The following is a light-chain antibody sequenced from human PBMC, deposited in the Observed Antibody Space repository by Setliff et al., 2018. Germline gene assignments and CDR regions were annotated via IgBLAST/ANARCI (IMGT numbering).Light chain of an antibody. V-gene: IGLV1-44*01. CDR3: SAWDDSLNAGV. CDR1: SANIGRRT. Sequence: QSVLTQPPSASGTPGQLVTISCSGGSANIGRRTVNWYQQVPGMAPKLLIYSQNQRPSGVPDRFSASKSGTSASLAISGLQSDDEADYYCSAWDDSLNAGVFGTGTKV. J-gene: IGLJ1*01. CDR2: SQN.